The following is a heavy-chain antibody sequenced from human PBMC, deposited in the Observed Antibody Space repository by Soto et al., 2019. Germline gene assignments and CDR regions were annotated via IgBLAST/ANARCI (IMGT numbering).Heavy chain of an antibody. V-gene: IGHV3-30-3*01. CDR2: ISYDGSNK. Sequence: QVQLVESGGGVVQPGRSLRLSCAASGFTFSSYAMHWVRQAPGKELEWVAVISYDGSNKYYADSVKGRFTISRDNSKNTLYRQINSLRAEDTAVYYCARAPEYSSGWYYFDYWGQGTLVTVSS. D-gene: IGHD6-19*01. CDR3: ARAPEYSSGWYYFDY. J-gene: IGHJ4*02. CDR1: GFTFSSYA.